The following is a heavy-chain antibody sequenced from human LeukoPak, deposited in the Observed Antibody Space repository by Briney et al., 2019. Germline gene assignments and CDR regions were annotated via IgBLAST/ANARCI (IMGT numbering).Heavy chain of an antibody. J-gene: IGHJ4*02. D-gene: IGHD3-3*01. V-gene: IGHV1-18*01. CDR3: ARDVTYYDFWSVYYLFDY. CDR1: GYTFTSYG. CDR2: ISAYNGNT. Sequence: GASVKVSCKASGYTFTSYGISWVRQAPGQGLEWMGWISAYNGNTNYAQKLQGRVTMTTDTSTSTAYMELRSLRSDDTAVYYCARDVTYYDFWSVYYLFDYWGQGTLVTVSS.